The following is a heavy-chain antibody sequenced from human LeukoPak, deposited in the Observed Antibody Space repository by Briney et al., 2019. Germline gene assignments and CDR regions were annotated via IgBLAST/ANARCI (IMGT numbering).Heavy chain of an antibody. CDR1: GFTFSSYS. D-gene: IGHD6-19*01. J-gene: IGHJ4*02. Sequence: GGSLRLSCAASGFTFSSYSMNWVRQAPGKGLEWVSSISSSSSYIYYADSVKGRFTISRDNAKNSLYLQMNSLRAEDTAVYYCARWVPDKPDSGWYRSDWGQGTLVTVSS. CDR2: ISSSSSYI. CDR3: ARWVPDKPDSGWYRSD. V-gene: IGHV3-21*01.